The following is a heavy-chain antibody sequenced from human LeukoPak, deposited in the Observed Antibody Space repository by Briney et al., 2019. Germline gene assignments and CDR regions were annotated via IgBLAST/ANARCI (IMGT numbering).Heavy chain of an antibody. D-gene: IGHD5-12*01. V-gene: IGHV3-7*03. Sequence: GGSLRLSCAASGFSFRNFWMIWVRQAPGKGLEWVANINHDGSEKYYVDSVKGRFTISRDNAQKSLYLQMNTLRAEDTAVYYCAVAYNYGMDIWGQGTAVTVS. CDR3: AVAYNYGMDI. CDR2: INHDGSEK. CDR1: GFSFRNFW. J-gene: IGHJ6*02.